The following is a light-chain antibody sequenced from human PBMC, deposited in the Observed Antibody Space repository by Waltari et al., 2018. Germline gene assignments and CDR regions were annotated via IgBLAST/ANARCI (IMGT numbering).Light chain of an antibody. Sequence: DIQMTQSPSSVSASIWDRVSITCLASQGISSWLAWYQQKPGKAPKLLIYATSILHSGVPSRFSGSGAGTYLTLTITGLQPEDSAIYYCQQAASFPLSFGGGTKVEI. CDR3: QQAASFPLS. CDR2: ATS. CDR1: QGISSW. V-gene: IGKV1-12*01. J-gene: IGKJ4*01.